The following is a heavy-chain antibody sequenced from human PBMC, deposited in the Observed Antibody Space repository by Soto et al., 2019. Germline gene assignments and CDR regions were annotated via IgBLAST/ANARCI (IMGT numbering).Heavy chain of an antibody. J-gene: IGHJ4*02. Sequence: ASVKVSCKASGYTFPGYYMHWVRQAPGQGLEWMGWINPNSGGTNYAQKFQGWVTMTRDTSISTAYMELSRLRSDDTAVYYCARGTTPYDFWSGYSDYFDYWGQGTLVTSPQ. CDR2: INPNSGGT. V-gene: IGHV1-2*04. D-gene: IGHD3-3*01. CDR1: GYTFPGYY. CDR3: ARGTTPYDFWSGYSDYFDY.